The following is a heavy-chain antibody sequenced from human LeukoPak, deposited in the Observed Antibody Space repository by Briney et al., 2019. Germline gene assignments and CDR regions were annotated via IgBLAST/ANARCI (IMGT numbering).Heavy chain of an antibody. CDR2: IKSKTDGGTT. CDR3: TSDPLDY. V-gene: IGHV3-15*01. CDR1: GFTFDDYT. J-gene: IGHJ4*02. Sequence: GGSLRLPCAASGFTFDDYTMHWVRQAPGKGLEWVGRIKSKTDGGTTDYAAPVKGRFTISRDDSKNTLYLQMNSLKTEDTAVYYCTSDPLDYWGQGTLVTVSS.